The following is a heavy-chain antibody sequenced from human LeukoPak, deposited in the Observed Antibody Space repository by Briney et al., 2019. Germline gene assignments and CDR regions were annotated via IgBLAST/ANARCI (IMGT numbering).Heavy chain of an antibody. CDR3: ARGKYYYDSTGYYPGGDY. Sequence: GGSLRLSCAASGFTFSHYNMNWVRQAPGKGLEWVLSISSSTFIYYSDSVRGRFTISRDNAENSLYLQMNSLRAEDTAVYYCARGKYYYDSTGYYPGGDYWGQGTLVTVSS. J-gene: IGHJ4*02. CDR2: ISSSTFI. V-gene: IGHV3-69-1*01. D-gene: IGHD3-22*01. CDR1: GFTFSHYN.